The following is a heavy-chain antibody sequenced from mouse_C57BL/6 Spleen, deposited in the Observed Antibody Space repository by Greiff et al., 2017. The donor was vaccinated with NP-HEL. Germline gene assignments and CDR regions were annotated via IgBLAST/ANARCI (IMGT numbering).Heavy chain of an antibody. Sequence: EVQLQQSGPELVKPGASVKMSCKASGYTFTDYNMHWVKQSHGKSLEWIGYINPNNGGTSYNQKFKGKATLTVNKSSSTAYMELRSLTSEDSAVYYCARSLRSHWYFDVWGTGTTVTVSS. D-gene: IGHD1-1*01. J-gene: IGHJ1*03. V-gene: IGHV1-22*01. CDR3: ARSLRSHWYFDV. CDR1: GYTFTDYN. CDR2: INPNNGGT.